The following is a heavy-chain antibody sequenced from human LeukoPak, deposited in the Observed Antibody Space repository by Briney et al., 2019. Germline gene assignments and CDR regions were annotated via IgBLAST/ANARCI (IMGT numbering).Heavy chain of an antibody. CDR1: SVSFSGYY. CDR3: ARAGSGSYGPKPIDY. CDR2: SDHSVST. Sequence: PSETLSLTCAVYSVSFSGYYWSWIRQPPGKGLEWIGESDHSVSTNYNPSLKSRLTISLDTSKTQFSLKLSSVTAAATAVYYCARAGSGSYGPKPIDYRGQGTLVTVSS. J-gene: IGHJ4*02. D-gene: IGHD3-10*01. V-gene: IGHV4-34*01.